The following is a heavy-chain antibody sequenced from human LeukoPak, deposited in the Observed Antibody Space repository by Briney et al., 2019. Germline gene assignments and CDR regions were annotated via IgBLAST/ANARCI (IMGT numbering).Heavy chain of an antibody. CDR1: GFTFCNYA. V-gene: IGHV3-23*01. CDR3: AKGWGALDY. J-gene: IGHJ4*02. Sequence: GGALRLSCAASGFTFCNYAMSWVRQPPGKGLEWVSLITSGGGSTYYADSVKGRFTISRDNPTDTLSLQMNSLRVEDTAVYYCAKGWGALDYWGQGTQVTVSS. D-gene: IGHD1-26*01. CDR2: ITSGGGST.